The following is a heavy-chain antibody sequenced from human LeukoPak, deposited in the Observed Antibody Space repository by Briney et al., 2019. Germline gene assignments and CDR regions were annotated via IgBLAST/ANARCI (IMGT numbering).Heavy chain of an antibody. CDR3: ARAGYYGSGSYEGWFDP. D-gene: IGHD3-10*01. V-gene: IGHV4-34*01. J-gene: IGHJ5*02. Sequence: SGGSLRLSCAASGFTFSSYAMSWIRQPPGKGLEWIGEINHSGSTNYNPSLKSRVTISVDTSKNQFSLKLSSVTAADTAEYYCARAGYYGSGSYEGWFDPWGQGTLVTVSS. CDR1: GFTFSSYA. CDR2: INHSGST.